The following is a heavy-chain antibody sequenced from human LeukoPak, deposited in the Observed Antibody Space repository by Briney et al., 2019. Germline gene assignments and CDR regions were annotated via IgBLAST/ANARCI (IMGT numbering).Heavy chain of an antibody. Sequence: SETLSLTCTVSGGSISSGGYYWSWIRQPPGKGLEWIGYIYHSGSTYYNPSLKSRVTISVDRSKNQFSLKLSSVTAADTAVYYCARVGVVVPARAFDIWGQGTMVTVSS. CDR3: ARVGVVVPARAFDI. J-gene: IGHJ3*02. V-gene: IGHV4-30-2*01. CDR2: IYHSGST. D-gene: IGHD2-2*01. CDR1: GGSISSGGYY.